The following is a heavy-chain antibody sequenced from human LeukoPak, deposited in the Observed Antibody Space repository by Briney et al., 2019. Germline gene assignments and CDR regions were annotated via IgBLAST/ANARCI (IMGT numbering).Heavy chain of an antibody. CDR2: LQSVGNT. D-gene: IGHD5-24*01. CDR1: GFSVRSKY. J-gene: IGHJ4*02. Sequence: GGSLRLSCAASGFSVRSKYMSWVRQAPGKGLEWVSVLQSVGNTFYADSVKGRFSISRDRSKNTVYLQMDSLRAEDTAVYYCARDAEGEEQMATTYFDLWGQGALVIVSS. V-gene: IGHV3-53*01. CDR3: ARDAEGEEQMATTYFDL.